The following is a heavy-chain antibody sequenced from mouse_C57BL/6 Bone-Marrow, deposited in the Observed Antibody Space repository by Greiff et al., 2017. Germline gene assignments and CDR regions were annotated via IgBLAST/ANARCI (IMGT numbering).Heavy chain of an antibody. CDR2: ISDGGSYT. CDR1: GFTFSSYA. CDR3: ARERDYGYSFDY. D-gene: IGHD2-2*01. Sequence: EVKVVESGGGLVKPGGSLKLSCAASGFTFSSYAMSWVRQTPEKRLEWVATISDGGSYTYYPDNVKGRFTISRDNAKNNLYLQMSHLKSEDTAMYYCARERDYGYSFDYWGQGTTLTVSS. J-gene: IGHJ2*01. V-gene: IGHV5-4*01.